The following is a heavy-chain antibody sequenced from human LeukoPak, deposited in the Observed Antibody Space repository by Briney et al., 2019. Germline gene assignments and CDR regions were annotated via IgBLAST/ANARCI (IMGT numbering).Heavy chain of an antibody. D-gene: IGHD2-2*01. Sequence: SVKVSCKASGGTFSSYATSWVRQAPGQGLEWMGGIIPIFGTANYAQKFQGRVTITTDESTSTAYMELSSLRSEDTAVYYCARAGGRDIVVVPAAGSGGSDAFDIWGQGTMVTVSS. CDR1: GGTFSSYA. V-gene: IGHV1-69*05. CDR2: IIPIFGTA. CDR3: ARAGGRDIVVVPAAGSGGSDAFDI. J-gene: IGHJ3*02.